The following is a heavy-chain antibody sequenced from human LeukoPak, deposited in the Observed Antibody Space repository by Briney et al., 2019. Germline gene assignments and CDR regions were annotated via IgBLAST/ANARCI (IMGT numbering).Heavy chain of an antibody. J-gene: IGHJ4*02. CDR3: ARGPMITFGGVIVPLDY. D-gene: IGHD3-16*02. Sequence: SETLSLTCTVSGGSISSYYWSWIRQPPGKGLEWIGYIYTSGSTNYNPSLKSRVTMSVDTSKNQFSLKLSSVTAADTAVYYCARGPMITFGGVIVPLDYWGQGTLVTVSS. CDR2: IYTSGST. CDR1: GGSISSYY. V-gene: IGHV4-4*09.